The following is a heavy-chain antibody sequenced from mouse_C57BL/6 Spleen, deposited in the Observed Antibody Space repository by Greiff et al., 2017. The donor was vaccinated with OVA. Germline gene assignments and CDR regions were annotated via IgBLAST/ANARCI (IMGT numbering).Heavy chain of an antibody. CDR3: ARRYYYGSPSYFDY. D-gene: IGHD1-1*01. CDR2: IYPSDSET. CDR1: GYTFTSYW. Sequence: QVQLQQPGAELVRPGSSVKLSCKASGYTFTSYWMDWVKQRPGQGLEWIGNIYPSDSETHYNQKFKDKATLTVDKSSSTAYMQLSSLTSEDSAVYYCARRYYYGSPSYFDYWGQGTTLTVSS. J-gene: IGHJ2*01. V-gene: IGHV1-61*01.